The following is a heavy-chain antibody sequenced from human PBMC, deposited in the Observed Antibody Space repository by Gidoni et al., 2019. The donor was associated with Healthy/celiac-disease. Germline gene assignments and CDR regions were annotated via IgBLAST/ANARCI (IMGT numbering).Heavy chain of an antibody. J-gene: IGHJ5*02. CDR2: IYWDDDK. V-gene: IGHV2-5*02. CDR1: GFSLSTRGVG. Sequence: QITLKESGPTLVKPTQTLTLTCTFSGFSLSTRGVGVGWIRQPPGKALEWLALIYWDDDKRYSPSLKSRLTITKDTSKNQVVLTMTNMDPVDTATYYCAHARHYDYPLNWFDPWGQGTLVTVSS. D-gene: IGHD3-3*01. CDR3: AHARHYDYPLNWFDP.